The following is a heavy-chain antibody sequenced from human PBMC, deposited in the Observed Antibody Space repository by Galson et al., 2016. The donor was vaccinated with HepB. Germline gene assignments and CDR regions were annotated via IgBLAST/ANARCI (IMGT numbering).Heavy chain of an antibody. CDR3: ARERFFYSSGNYHPFDY. CDR1: GYPFSSYG. CDR2: ISAYNGYT. J-gene: IGHJ4*02. D-gene: IGHD3-16*02. Sequence: SVKVSCKASGYPFSSYGISWVRQAPGQGLEWLGWISAYNGYTNYAQILQGRVTMTTDTSKSTAYMELRGLRSEDTAVYYCARERFFYSSGNYHPFDYWGQGTLVTVSS. V-gene: IGHV1-18*01.